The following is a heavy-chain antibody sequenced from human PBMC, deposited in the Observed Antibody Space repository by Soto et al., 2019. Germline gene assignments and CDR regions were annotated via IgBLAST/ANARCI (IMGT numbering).Heavy chain of an antibody. CDR1: GFTPSDVW. CDR2: IKTKSQGDIR. J-gene: IGHJ4*02. Sequence: EVQLVESGGGVVKPGGSLSLSCAASGFTPSDVWMSWVRQAPGKGLECVARIKTKSQGDIREYAAPVQGRFTISRDDSTDTLSLQLTLLGAEDTGLYYCVNEYFGAFHWGPGTLVTCSS. D-gene: IGHD3-10*01. CDR3: VNEYFGAFH. V-gene: IGHV3-15*01.